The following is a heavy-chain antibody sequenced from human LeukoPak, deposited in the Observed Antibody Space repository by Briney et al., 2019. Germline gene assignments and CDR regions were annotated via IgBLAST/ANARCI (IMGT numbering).Heavy chain of an antibody. CDR2: ISAYNGNT. V-gene: IGHV1-18*01. CDR1: GYTFTSYG. D-gene: IGHD3-10*01. CDR3: ARDHVPGRITMVRGVTPFDY. Sequence: ASVKVSCKASGYTFTSYGISWVRQAPGQGLEWMGWISAYNGNTNYAQKFQGRVTMTRDTSISTAYMELSRLRSDDTAVYYCARDHVPGRITMVRGVTPFDYWGQGTLVTVSS. J-gene: IGHJ4*02.